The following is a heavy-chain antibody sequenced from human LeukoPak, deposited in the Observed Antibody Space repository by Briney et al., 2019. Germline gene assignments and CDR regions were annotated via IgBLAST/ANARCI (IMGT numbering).Heavy chain of an antibody. Sequence: GASVKVSCKAFGYTCTTYDINWVRQATGQGLEWMGWMNPNNGNLGYAQKFQGRFTITRDTSISTAYMELSSLTSEDTAVYYCVRALCDGSKCKYYSNMDVWGKGTTVTVSS. CDR3: VRALCDGSKCKYYSNMDV. CDR2: MNPNNGNL. CDR1: GYTCTTYD. J-gene: IGHJ6*03. D-gene: IGHD2-2*01. V-gene: IGHV1-8*03.